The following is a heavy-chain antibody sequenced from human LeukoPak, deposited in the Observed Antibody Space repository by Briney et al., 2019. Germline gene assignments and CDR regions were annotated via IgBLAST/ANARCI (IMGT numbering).Heavy chain of an antibody. V-gene: IGHV3-23*01. Sequence: GGSLRLSCAASGFTFSSYAMSWVRQAPGKGLECVSAISGSGGSTYYADSVKGRFTISRDNSKNTLYLQMNSLRAEDTAVYYCAKDRTTYYDFWSGYYSGGFDYWGQGTLVTVSS. CDR2: ISGSGGST. J-gene: IGHJ4*02. D-gene: IGHD3-3*01. CDR3: AKDRTTYYDFWSGYYSGGFDY. CDR1: GFTFSSYA.